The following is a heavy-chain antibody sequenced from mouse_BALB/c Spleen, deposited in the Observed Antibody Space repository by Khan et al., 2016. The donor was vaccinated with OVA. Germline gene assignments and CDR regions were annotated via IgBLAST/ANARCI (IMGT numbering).Heavy chain of an antibody. D-gene: IGHD1-1*01. J-gene: IGHJ4*01. CDR1: GDSITSGF. CDR2: VTYSGNT. Sequence: VQLQQSGPSLVKPSQTLSLTCSVTGDSITSGFWNWIRKFPGNKFEYMGYVTYSGNTYYNPSLKSRISITRDTSKSQYYLQLNSVTTEVTATYFCARSYGSWAMDYWGQGTSVTVSS. V-gene: IGHV3-8*02. CDR3: ARSYGSWAMDY.